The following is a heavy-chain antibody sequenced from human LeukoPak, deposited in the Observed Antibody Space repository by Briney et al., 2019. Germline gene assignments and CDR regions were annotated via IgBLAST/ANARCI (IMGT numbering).Heavy chain of an antibody. V-gene: IGHV3-15*01. Sequence: PGGSLRLSCAASGFTFSNAWMSWVRQAPGKGLEWVGRTKSKTDGGTTDYAAPVKGRFTISRDDSKNTLYLQMNSLKTEDTAVYYCTTRIMITFGGVIVHDYWGQGTLVTVSS. CDR2: TKSKTDGGTT. D-gene: IGHD3-16*02. CDR1: GFTFSNAW. CDR3: TTRIMITFGGVIVHDY. J-gene: IGHJ4*02.